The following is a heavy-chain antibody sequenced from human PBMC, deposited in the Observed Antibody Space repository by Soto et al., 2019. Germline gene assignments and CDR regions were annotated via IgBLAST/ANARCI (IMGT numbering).Heavy chain of an antibody. CDR1: GGTFSSYT. V-gene: IGHV1-69*04. J-gene: IGHJ5*02. CDR2: IIPILGIA. Sequence: ASVKVSCKASGGTFSSYTISWVRQAPGQGLEWMGRIIPILGIANYAQKFQGRVTITADKSTSTAYMELSSLRSEDTAVYYCARDQGPPYDYVWGSYPKSHNWFDPWGQGTLVTVSS. D-gene: IGHD3-16*02. CDR3: ARDQGPPYDYVWGSYPKSHNWFDP.